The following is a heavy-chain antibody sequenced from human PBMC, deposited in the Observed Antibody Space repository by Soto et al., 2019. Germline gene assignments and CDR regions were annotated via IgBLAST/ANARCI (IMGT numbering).Heavy chain of an antibody. CDR2: IYYSGST. J-gene: IGHJ4*02. CDR1: GGSISSGDYY. V-gene: IGHV4-30-4*01. Sequence: SETLSLTCTVSGGSISSGDYYWSWVRQPPGKGLEWIGYIYYSGSTYYNPSLKSRVTISVDTSKNQFSLKLSSVTAADTAVYYCARVPGSGSYYDYCGQGTLFTVSS. D-gene: IGHD3-10*01. CDR3: ARVPGSGSYYDY.